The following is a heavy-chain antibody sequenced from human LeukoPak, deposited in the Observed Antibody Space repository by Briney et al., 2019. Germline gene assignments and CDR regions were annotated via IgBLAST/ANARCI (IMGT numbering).Heavy chain of an antibody. D-gene: IGHD2-8*02. Sequence: SETLSLTCTVSGGSISSYYGSWIRQPPGKGLEWIGYIYYSGSTNYNPSLKSRFTISVDTSKNQFSLKLSSVTAADTAVYYCASAYCTGGVCPFDYWGQGTLVTVSS. CDR1: GGSISSYY. V-gene: IGHV4-59*01. CDR2: IYYSGST. CDR3: ASAYCTGGVCPFDY. J-gene: IGHJ4*02.